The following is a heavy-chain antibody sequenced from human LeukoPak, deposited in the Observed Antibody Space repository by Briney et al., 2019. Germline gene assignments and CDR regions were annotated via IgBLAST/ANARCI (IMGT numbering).Heavy chain of an antibody. CDR1: GYSFTNYW. Sequence: GESLKLSCKGSGYSFTNYWISWVRQMPGKGLEWIGRIDPSDSYTNYSPSFQGHVTISADKSISTAYLQWSSLKASDTAMYYCARRTCSGGSCLDAFDIWGQGTMVTVSS. CDR3: ARRTCSGGSCLDAFDI. V-gene: IGHV5-10-1*01. J-gene: IGHJ3*02. D-gene: IGHD2-15*01. CDR2: IDPSDSYT.